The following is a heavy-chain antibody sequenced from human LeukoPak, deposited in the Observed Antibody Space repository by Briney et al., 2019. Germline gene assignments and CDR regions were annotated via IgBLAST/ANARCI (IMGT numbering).Heavy chain of an antibody. CDR3: ARDPSYYDSSTLDAFDI. CDR1: GYTFTSYG. J-gene: IGHJ3*02. Sequence: ASVKVSRKASGYTFTSYGISWVRQAPGQGLEWMGWISAYNGNTNYAQKLQGRVTMTTDTSTSTAYMELRSLRSDDTAVYYCARDPSYYDSSTLDAFDIWGQGTMVTVSS. CDR2: ISAYNGNT. D-gene: IGHD3-22*01. V-gene: IGHV1-18*01.